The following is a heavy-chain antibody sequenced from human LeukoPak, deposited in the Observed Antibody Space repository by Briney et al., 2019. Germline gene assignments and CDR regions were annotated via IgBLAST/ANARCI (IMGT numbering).Heavy chain of an antibody. CDR1: GGSISSGSYY. V-gene: IGHV4-61*02. CDR2: IYTSGST. Sequence: PSQTLSHTCTVSGGSISSGSYYWSWIRQPAGKGLEWIGRIYTSGSTNYNPSLKSRVTISVDTSKNQFSLKLSSVTAADTAVYYCARRKLRFLEWLLRGYFDYWGQGTLVTVSS. CDR3: ARRKLRFLEWLLRGYFDY. J-gene: IGHJ4*02. D-gene: IGHD3-3*01.